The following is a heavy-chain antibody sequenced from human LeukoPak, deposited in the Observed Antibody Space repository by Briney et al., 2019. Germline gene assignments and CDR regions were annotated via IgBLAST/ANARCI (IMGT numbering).Heavy chain of an antibody. CDR3: ARSTNGAFDI. V-gene: IGHV3-7*01. CDR1: GFIFSRFW. CDR2: IKEDGSGK. J-gene: IGHJ3*02. Sequence: PGGSLRLSCAASGFIFSRFWMTWVRQGPGRGLQWVANIKEDGSGKNYVDSVKGRFTISRDNAKNSLFLQMSTLRAEDTAVYYCARSTNGAFDIWGQGTTVIVSS. D-gene: IGHD2-8*01.